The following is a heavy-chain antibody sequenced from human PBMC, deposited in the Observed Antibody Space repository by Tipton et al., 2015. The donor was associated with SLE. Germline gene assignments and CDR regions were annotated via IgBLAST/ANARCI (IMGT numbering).Heavy chain of an antibody. Sequence: TLSLTCAVYGGSFSGYYWSWIRQPPGKGLEWIGEINHSGSTNYNPSLKSRVTISVDTSKNQFSLKLSSVTAAGTAVYYCARRVRKDYYYYMDVWGKGTTVTVSS. V-gene: IGHV4-34*01. J-gene: IGHJ6*03. CDR3: ARRVRKDYYYYMDV. D-gene: IGHD1-1*01. CDR2: INHSGST. CDR1: GGSFSGYY.